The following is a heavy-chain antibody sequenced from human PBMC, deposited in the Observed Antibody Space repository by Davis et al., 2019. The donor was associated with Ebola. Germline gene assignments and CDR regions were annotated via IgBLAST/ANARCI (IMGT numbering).Heavy chain of an antibody. Sequence: GESLKISCVGSGFSFGGYAMTWARQALGKGLEWVSAISGSGATTYYADSVKGRFTISSDNSENTVYMQMDSLGVDDTAIYYCAKAAREYSGSYFDSWGQGTLVTVSS. J-gene: IGHJ4*02. CDR3: AKAAREYSGSYFDS. CDR1: GFSFGGYA. CDR2: ISGSGATT. D-gene: IGHD1-26*01. V-gene: IGHV3-23*01.